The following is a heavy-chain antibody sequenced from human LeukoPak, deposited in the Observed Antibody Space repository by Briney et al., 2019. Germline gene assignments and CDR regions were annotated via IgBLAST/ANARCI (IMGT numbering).Heavy chain of an antibody. D-gene: IGHD2-2*02. J-gene: IGHJ6*03. CDR2: INHSGST. CDR3: ARITLYPYYYYYMDV. V-gene: IGHV4-34*01. Sequence: PSETLSLTCGVYGGSFSGYYWSWIRQPPGKGLEWIGEINHSGSTNYNPSLKSRVTISVDTSKNQFSLKLTSATAADTAVYYCARITLYPYYYYYMDVWGKGTTVTVSS. CDR1: GGSFSGYY.